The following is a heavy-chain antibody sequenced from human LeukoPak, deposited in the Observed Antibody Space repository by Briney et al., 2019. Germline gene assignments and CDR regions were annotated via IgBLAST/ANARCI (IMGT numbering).Heavy chain of an antibody. D-gene: IGHD6-19*01. J-gene: IGHJ4*02. V-gene: IGHV3-72*01. CDR1: GFTFSDHY. CDR3: ARVLYNSGWSIDY. CDR2: TRNKANSYTT. Sequence: PGGSLRLSCAASGFTFSDHYMDWVRQAPGKGLEWVGRTRNKANSYTTEYAASVRGRFTISRDGSKTSLYLQMNSLKTEDTALYYCARVLYNSGWSIDYWGQGTLVTVSS.